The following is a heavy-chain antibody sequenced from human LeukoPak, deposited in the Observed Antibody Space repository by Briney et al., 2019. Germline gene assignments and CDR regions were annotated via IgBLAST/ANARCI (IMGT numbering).Heavy chain of an antibody. Sequence: SQTLSLTCTVSGGSISSGGYYWSWIRQPPGKGLEWIGYIYHSGSTYYNPSLKSRVTISVDRSKNQFSLKLSSVTAADTAVYYCARERGFDYGDYGSYYWGQGTLVTVSS. CDR1: GGSISSGGYY. CDR2: IYHSGST. V-gene: IGHV4-30-2*01. CDR3: ARERGFDYGDYGSYY. D-gene: IGHD4-17*01. J-gene: IGHJ4*02.